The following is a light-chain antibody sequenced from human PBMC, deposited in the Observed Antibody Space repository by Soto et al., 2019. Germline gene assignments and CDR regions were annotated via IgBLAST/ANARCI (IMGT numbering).Light chain of an antibody. CDR1: QGISSW. CDR3: QQPHIFPIT. V-gene: IGKV1-12*01. Sequence: DIPMPQSPSSVSASVGDRVTITCRARQGISSWLAWYQQKPGKAPNLQIYAASSLQSGVPSGVSGSGPGTDFTVTTRSLQQEDFRSYVCQQPHIFPITFGPGTIVDIK. J-gene: IGKJ3*01. CDR2: AAS.